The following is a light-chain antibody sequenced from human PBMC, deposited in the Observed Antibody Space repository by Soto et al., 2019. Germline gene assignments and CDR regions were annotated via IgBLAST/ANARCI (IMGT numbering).Light chain of an antibody. V-gene: IGKV3-20*01. CDR2: GAS. CDR3: QQYGSSPYT. CDR1: QSVSSSY. J-gene: IGKJ2*01. Sequence: EIVLTQSPGTLSLSPGERATLSCRASQSVSSSYLAWYQQKPGQAPRLLLYGASSRATGIPDRFSGSGSETDFTLTISRLEPADFAVYYCQQYGSSPYTFGQGTKLDIK.